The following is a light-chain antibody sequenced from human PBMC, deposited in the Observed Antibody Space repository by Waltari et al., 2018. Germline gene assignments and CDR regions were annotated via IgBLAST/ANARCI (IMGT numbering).Light chain of an antibody. CDR3: SSYTSSSLWV. Sequence: QSALTQPASVSGSPGQSITISCTGTSSDVGGYNYVSWYQQHPGKAPNLMIYDVSKRPSGVSDRFSGSKSGNTASLTISGLQAEDEADYYCSSYTSSSLWVFGGGTKLTVL. V-gene: IGLV2-14*01. J-gene: IGLJ3*02. CDR2: DVS. CDR1: SSDVGGYNY.